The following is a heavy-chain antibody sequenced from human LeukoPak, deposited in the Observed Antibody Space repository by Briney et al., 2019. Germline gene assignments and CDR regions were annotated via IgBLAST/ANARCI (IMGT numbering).Heavy chain of an antibody. J-gene: IGHJ4*02. CDR3: ARDLEEYCSGGSCSLFDY. CDR2: IRYDGSNK. D-gene: IGHD2-15*01. V-gene: IGHV3-30*02. CDR1: GFTFSSYG. Sequence: HPGGSLRLSCAASGFTFSSYGMHWVRQAPGKGLEWVAFIRYDGSNKYYADSVKGRFTISRDNSKNTLYLQMNSLRAEDTAVYYCARDLEEYCSGGSCSLFDYWGQGTLVTVSS.